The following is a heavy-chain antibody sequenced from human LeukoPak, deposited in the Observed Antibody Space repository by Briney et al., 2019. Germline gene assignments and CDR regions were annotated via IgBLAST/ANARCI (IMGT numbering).Heavy chain of an antibody. CDR1: GFIVSSNC. D-gene: IGHD1-26*01. V-gene: IGHV3-23*01. CDR2: ISGSGGST. Sequence: PGGSLRLSCVASGFIVSSNCMSWVRQAPGKGLEWVSAISGSGGSTYYADSVKGRFTISRDNSKNTLYLQMNSLRAEDTAVYYCAKVEPLSPYVGSNWFDPWGQGTLVTVSS. J-gene: IGHJ5*02. CDR3: AKVEPLSPYVGSNWFDP.